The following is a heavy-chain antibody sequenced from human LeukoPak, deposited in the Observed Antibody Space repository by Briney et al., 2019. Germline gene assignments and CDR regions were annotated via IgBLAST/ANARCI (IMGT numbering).Heavy chain of an antibody. V-gene: IGHV5-10-1*01. CDR2: IDPSDSYT. J-gene: IGHJ4*02. CDR3: ARHAKAYGSSCDY. Sequence: GESLKISCKGSGYSFTAYWISWVRQMPGEGLEWMGRIDPSDSYTNYSPSFQGHVTISADKSFSTAYLQWTSLKASDTAMYYCARHAKAYGSSCDYWGQGTLVTVSS. D-gene: IGHD6-13*01. CDR1: GYSFTAYW.